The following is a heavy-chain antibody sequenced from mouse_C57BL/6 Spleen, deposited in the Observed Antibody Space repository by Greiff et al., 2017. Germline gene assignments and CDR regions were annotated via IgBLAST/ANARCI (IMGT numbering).Heavy chain of an antibody. V-gene: IGHV1-4*01. CDR3: AREPSYYAMDY. CDR1: GYTFTSYT. D-gene: IGHD6-5*01. J-gene: IGHJ4*01. Sequence: VQLQQSGAELARPGASVKMSCKASGYTFTSYTMHWVKQRPGQGLEWIGYINPSSGYTKYNQKFKDKATLTADKSSSTAYMQLSSLTSEDSAVYYCAREPSYYAMDYWGQGTSVTVSS. CDR2: INPSSGYT.